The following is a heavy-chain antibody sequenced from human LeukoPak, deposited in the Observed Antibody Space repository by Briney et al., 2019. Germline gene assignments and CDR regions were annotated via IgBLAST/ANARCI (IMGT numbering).Heavy chain of an antibody. CDR2: IRYDGSNK. D-gene: IGHD3-22*01. J-gene: IGHJ4*02. V-gene: IGHV3-30*02. CDR3: ARTNVYYYASSDYYPYFDY. Sequence: GGSLRLSCAASGFTFSSYGMHWVRQAPGKGLEWVAFIRYDGSNKYYADSVKGRFTISRDNSKNTLYLQMNSLRSDDTAVYYCARTNVYYYASSDYYPYFDYWAQGTLVTVSS. CDR1: GFTFSSYG.